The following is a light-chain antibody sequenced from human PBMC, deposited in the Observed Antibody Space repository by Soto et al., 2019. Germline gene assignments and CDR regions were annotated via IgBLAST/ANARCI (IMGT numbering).Light chain of an antibody. CDR2: EVS. CDR3: SSFAGNNNLV. V-gene: IGLV2-8*01. J-gene: IGLJ2*01. Sequence: QSVLTQPPSASGSPGQSVTISCTGTSSDVGVYNYVSWYQQHPGKAPKLMIYEVSERPSGVPDRFSGSKSGNTASLTVSGLQAEDEADYYCSSFAGNNNLVFGGGTKLTVL. CDR1: SSDVGVYNY.